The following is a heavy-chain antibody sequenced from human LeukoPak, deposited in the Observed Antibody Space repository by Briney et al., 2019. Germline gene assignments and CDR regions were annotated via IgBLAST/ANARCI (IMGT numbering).Heavy chain of an antibody. J-gene: IGHJ4*02. CDR3: ASDSSSSSDY. V-gene: IGHV4-30-2*01. Sequence: SETLSLTCAVSGGSISSGGYSWSWIRQPPGKGLEWIGYIYHSGSTYYNPSLKSRVTISVDTSKNQFSLKLSSVTAADTAVYYCASDSSSSSDYWGQGTLVTVSS. CDR2: IYHSGST. D-gene: IGHD6-13*01. CDR1: GGSISSGGYS.